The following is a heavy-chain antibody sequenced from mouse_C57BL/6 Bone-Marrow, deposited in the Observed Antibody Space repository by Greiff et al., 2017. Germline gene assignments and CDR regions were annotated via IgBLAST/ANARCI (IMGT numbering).Heavy chain of an antibody. Sequence: VQLKESGGDLVKPGGSLKLSCAASGFTFSSYGMSWVRQTPDKRLEWVATISSGGSYTYYPDSVKGRFTISRDNAKNTLYLQMSSLKSEDTAMYYCARHGNYVPYYAMDYWYQGTSVTVSS. CDR2: ISSGGSYT. V-gene: IGHV5-6*01. CDR3: ARHGNYVPYYAMDY. J-gene: IGHJ4*01. D-gene: IGHD1-1*01. CDR1: GFTFSSYG.